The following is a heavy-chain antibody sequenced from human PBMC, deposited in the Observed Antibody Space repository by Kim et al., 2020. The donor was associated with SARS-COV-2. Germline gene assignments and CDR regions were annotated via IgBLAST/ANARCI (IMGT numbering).Heavy chain of an antibody. Sequence: KFQGRVTMTRDTSTSTVYMELSSLRSEDTAVYYCAREGDIWYAIAALLDYWGQGTLVTVSS. J-gene: IGHJ4*02. CDR3: AREGDIWYAIAALLDY. V-gene: IGHV1-46*01. D-gene: IGHD6-6*01.